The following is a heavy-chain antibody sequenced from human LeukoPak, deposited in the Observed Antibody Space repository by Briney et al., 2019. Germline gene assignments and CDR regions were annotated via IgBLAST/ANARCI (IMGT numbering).Heavy chain of an antibody. Sequence: ASVKVSCKASGGTFSSYAISWVRQAPGQGLEWMGGISPIFGTANYAQKFQGRVTITTDESTSTAYMELSSLRSEDTAVYYCATHYYDSSGYFDYWGQGTLVTVSS. J-gene: IGHJ4*02. CDR1: GGTFSSYA. CDR2: ISPIFGTA. V-gene: IGHV1-69*05. CDR3: ATHYYDSSGYFDY. D-gene: IGHD3-22*01.